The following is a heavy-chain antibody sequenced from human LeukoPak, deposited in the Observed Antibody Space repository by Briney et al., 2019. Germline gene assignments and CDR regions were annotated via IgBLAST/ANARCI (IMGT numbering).Heavy chain of an antibody. V-gene: IGHV4-38-2*02. D-gene: IGHD6-19*01. CDR2: INYSERT. Sequence: PGGSLRLSCTASGFTFSNAWMTWVRQAPGKGLEWIGSINYSERTYYNPSLKSRVTMFVDTSKNQFSLKLSSVTAADTAVYYCARDPHPAVAGTSFDYWGQGTLVTVSS. CDR3: ARDPHPAVAGTSFDY. CDR1: GFTFSNAW. J-gene: IGHJ4*02.